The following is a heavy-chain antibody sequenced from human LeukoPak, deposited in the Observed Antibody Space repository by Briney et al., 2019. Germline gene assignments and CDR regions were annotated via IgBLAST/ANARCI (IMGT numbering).Heavy chain of an antibody. CDR3: AKDRGDWGYFFDY. Sequence: GGSLRLSCAASGFTFTIYAMAWVRQAPGKGLEWVSSFSGSGGHTSYADSVKGRFTISRDNSKNTVYLQVSSLRAEDTAIYYCAKDRGDWGYFFDYWGQGILVTVSS. V-gene: IGHV3-23*01. D-gene: IGHD3-10*01. J-gene: IGHJ4*02. CDR2: FSGSGGHT. CDR1: GFTFTIYA.